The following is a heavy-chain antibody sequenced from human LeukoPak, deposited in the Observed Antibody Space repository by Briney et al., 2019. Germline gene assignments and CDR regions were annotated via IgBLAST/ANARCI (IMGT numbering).Heavy chain of an antibody. CDR3: ARGRGWELHFDY. CDR1: GYTFTSYD. J-gene: IGHJ4*02. Sequence: ASVKVSCKASGYTFTSYDINWVRQATGQGLEWMGWMNPNSGGTNYAQKFQGRVTMTRDTSISTAYMELSRLRSDDTAAYYCARGRGWELHFDYWGQGTLVTVSS. D-gene: IGHD1-26*01. V-gene: IGHV1-2*02. CDR2: MNPNSGGT.